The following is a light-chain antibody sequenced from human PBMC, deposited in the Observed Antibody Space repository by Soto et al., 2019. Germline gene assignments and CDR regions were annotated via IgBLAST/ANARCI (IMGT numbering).Light chain of an antibody. Sequence: EIVLTQSPGTLSLSPGERATLSCRASQGVSSSYLAWYQQKPGQPPRLLIYGASSRATGNPDRFRGSGSGTAFTLTITRLEPEDFAVYYCQHYRTSFGGGTKVEIK. CDR1: QGVSSSY. CDR2: GAS. CDR3: QHYRTS. J-gene: IGKJ4*01. V-gene: IGKV3-20*01.